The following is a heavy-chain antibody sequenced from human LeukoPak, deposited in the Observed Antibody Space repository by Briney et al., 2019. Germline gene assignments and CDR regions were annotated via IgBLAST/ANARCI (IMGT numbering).Heavy chain of an antibody. CDR3: ARVVSTVTTYYFDY. D-gene: IGHD4-17*01. J-gene: IGHJ4*02. V-gene: IGHV4-59*01. CDR1: GGSFSGYY. CDR2: IYYSGST. Sequence: SETLSLTCAVYGGSFSGYYWSWIRQPPGKGLEWIGYIYYSGSTNYNPSLTSRVTISVDTSKNQFSLKLSSVTAADTAVYYCARVVSTVTTYYFDYWGQGTLVTVSS.